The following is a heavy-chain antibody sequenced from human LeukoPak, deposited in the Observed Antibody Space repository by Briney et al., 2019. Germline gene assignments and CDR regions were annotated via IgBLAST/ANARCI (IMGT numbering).Heavy chain of an antibody. CDR2: ISAYNGNT. D-gene: IGHD6-19*01. CDR1: GYTFTNYG. Sequence: ASVKVSCKASGYTFTNYGISWVRQALGQGLEWMGWISAYNGNTNYAQKLQGRVTMTTDTSTSTAYMELRSLRSDDTAVYYCARDADDTEYSSGWPFFDYWGQGTLVTVSS. J-gene: IGHJ4*02. V-gene: IGHV1-18*01. CDR3: ARDADDTEYSSGWPFFDY.